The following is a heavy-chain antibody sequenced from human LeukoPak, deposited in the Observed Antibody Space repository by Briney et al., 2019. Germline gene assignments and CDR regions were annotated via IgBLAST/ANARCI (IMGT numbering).Heavy chain of an antibody. Sequence: SDTQSLPCTVCVDFISSSSYYWGWIRKPPAKGLERIESKYCSRSLYYNPSLQSHLTISLDTSKNQFSLKLSSVTAAETAGYYCASGESIVVVTDPYWPFDYWGQGTLVTVSS. CDR3: ASGESIVVVTDPYWPFDY. CDR1: VDFISSSSYY. V-gene: IGHV4-39*01. D-gene: IGHD2-21*02. CDR2: KYCSRSL. J-gene: IGHJ4*02.